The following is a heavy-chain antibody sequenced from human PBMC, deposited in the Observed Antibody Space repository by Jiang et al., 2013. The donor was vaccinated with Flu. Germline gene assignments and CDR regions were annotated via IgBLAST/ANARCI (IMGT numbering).Heavy chain of an antibody. CDR2: IYHSGST. D-gene: IGHD3-3*01. CDR3: ARTRKYYDFKGALGGELDY. V-gene: IGHV4-30-2*01. CDR1: GGSISSGGYS. Sequence: AVSGGSISSGGYSWSWIRQPPGKGLEWIGYIYHSGSTYYNPSLKSRVTMSVDRSKNQLSLKVSSVTAADTAVYYCARTRKYYDFKGALGGELDYWGQGTLVTVSS. J-gene: IGHJ4*02.